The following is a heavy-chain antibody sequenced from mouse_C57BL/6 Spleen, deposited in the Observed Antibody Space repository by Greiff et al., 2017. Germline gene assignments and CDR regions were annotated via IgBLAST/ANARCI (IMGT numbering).Heavy chain of an antibody. J-gene: IGHJ4*01. V-gene: IGHV1-80*01. Sequence: VQLQQSGAELVKPGASVKISCKASGYAFSSYWMTWVQQRPGKGLEWFGQIYPGDGDTNYNGKLKGKATLTVDKSSSTTYMQLISLTSEDSAVYFCARRRRRYAMDYWGQGTSVTVSS. CDR3: ARRRRRYAMDY. CDR1: GYAFSSYW. CDR2: IYPGDGDT.